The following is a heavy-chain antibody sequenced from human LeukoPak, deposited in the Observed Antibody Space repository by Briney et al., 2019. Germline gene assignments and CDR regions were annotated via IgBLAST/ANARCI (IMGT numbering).Heavy chain of an antibody. Sequence: GGSLRLSCAASGFTFSSYWMYWVRQAPGKGLVWVSRINSDESSTSYADSVKGRFTISRGNAKNTLYLQMNSLRAEDTAVYYCARDGAYSTIFSWGQGTLVTVSS. CDR2: INSDESST. CDR1: GFTFSSYW. V-gene: IGHV3-74*01. CDR3: ARDGAYSTIFS. J-gene: IGHJ5*01. D-gene: IGHD3-3*01.